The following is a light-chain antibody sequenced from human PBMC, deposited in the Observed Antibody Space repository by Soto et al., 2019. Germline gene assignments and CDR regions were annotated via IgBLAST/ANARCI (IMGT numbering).Light chain of an antibody. V-gene: IGKV3-11*01. Sequence: LLPQSPPTLSLSPRARATLSCRSSQSVSSYLAWYQQKPGQAPRHLIYDTSNRATGVPARLSGSGSGTDFTLTISSLQPEDCAIYYCQQRQYWPPITFGQGTRLEIK. CDR3: QQRQYWPPIT. J-gene: IGKJ5*01. CDR2: DTS. CDR1: QSVSSY.